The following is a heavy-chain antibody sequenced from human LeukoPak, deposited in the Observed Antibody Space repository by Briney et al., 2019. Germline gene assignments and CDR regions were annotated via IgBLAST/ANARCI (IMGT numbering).Heavy chain of an antibody. CDR1: CGSISSSSYY. Sequence: SETLSLTCTVSCGSISSSSYYWGWIRQPPGKGLEWIGSIYYSGSTYYNPSLKSRVTISVDTSKNQFSLKLSSVTAADTAVYYCARSARDYAWFDPWGQGTLVTVSS. CDR3: ARSARDYAWFDP. D-gene: IGHD4-17*01. CDR2: IYYSGST. V-gene: IGHV4-39*01. J-gene: IGHJ5*02.